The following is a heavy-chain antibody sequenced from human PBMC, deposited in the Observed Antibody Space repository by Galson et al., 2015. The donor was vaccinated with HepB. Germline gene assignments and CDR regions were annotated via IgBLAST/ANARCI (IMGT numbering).Heavy chain of an antibody. CDR1: GFTFSSYA. Sequence: SLRLSCAASGFTFSSYAMSWVRQAPGKGLEWVSAISGSGGSTYYADSVKGRFTISRDNSKNALYLQMNSLRAEDTAVYYCAKAACGSTSCEIDYWGQGTLVTVSS. CDR2: ISGSGGST. V-gene: IGHV3-23*01. D-gene: IGHD2-2*01. CDR3: AKAACGSTSCEIDY. J-gene: IGHJ4*02.